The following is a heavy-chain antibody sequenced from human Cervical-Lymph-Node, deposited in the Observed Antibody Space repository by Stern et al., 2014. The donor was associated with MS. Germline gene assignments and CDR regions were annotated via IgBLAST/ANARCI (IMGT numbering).Heavy chain of an antibody. Sequence: VQLVESGGGLVKPGGSLRLSCAASGFSFRNYYMSWIRQAPGTGLACVSYISSRGDHIDHANSVKGRFTIARDNAKNSLYLQINSLRADDTAVYYCARADGSSDDYWCQGTRVTVSS. CDR3: ARADGSSDDY. D-gene: IGHD3-10*01. J-gene: IGHJ4*02. CDR1: GFSFRNYY. CDR2: ISSRGDHI. V-gene: IGHV3-11*01.